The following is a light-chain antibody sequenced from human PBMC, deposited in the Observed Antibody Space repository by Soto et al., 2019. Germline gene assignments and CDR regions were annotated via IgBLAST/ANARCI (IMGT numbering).Light chain of an antibody. CDR2: WAS. CDR1: QNVLYNSNNKNY. J-gene: IGKJ3*01. Sequence: DIVMTQSPDSLAVSLGERATINCKSSQNVLYNSNNKNYLAWYQQKPGQPPKLLIYWASTRESGVPDRFSGSGSGTDFTLTISSLQAEDAAVYYCQQYYSSPVTFGPGTKVDIK. V-gene: IGKV4-1*01. CDR3: QQYYSSPVT.